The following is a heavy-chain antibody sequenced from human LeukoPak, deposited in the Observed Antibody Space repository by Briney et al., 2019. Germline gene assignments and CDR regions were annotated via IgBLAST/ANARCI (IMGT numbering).Heavy chain of an antibody. CDR2: ISYDGSNK. V-gene: IGHV3-30*18. CDR3: AKASGYSGYELDY. Sequence: PGGSLRLSCAASGFTFSSYGMHWVRQAPGKGLEWVAVISYDGSNKYYADSVKGRFTISRDNSKNTLYLQMNSLRAEDTAVYYCAKASGYSGYELDYWGQGTLVTVSS. CDR1: GFTFSSYG. J-gene: IGHJ4*02. D-gene: IGHD5-12*01.